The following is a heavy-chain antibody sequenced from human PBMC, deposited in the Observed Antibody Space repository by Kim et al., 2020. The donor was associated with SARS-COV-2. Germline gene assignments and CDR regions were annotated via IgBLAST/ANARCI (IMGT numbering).Heavy chain of an antibody. J-gene: IGHJ6*03. CDR1: GYTFTSYD. CDR3: ARGFRAAAGPFYYYYNMDV. CDR2: MNPNSGNT. D-gene: IGHD6-13*01. Sequence: ASVKVSCKASGYTFTSYDINWVRQATGQGLEWMGWMNPNSGNTGFAQKFQGRVTMTRNTSISTAYMELSSLRSEDTAVYYCARGFRAAAGPFYYYYNMDVWGEGTPCTVS. V-gene: IGHV1-8*01.